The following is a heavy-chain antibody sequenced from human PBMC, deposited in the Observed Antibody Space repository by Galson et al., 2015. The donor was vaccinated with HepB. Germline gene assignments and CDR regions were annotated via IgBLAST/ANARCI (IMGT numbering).Heavy chain of an antibody. CDR1: GFTFSSYA. D-gene: IGHD1-1*01. V-gene: IGHV3-30-3*01. J-gene: IGHJ4*02. CDR2: ISYDGSNK. Sequence: SLRLSCAASGFTFSSYAMHWVRQAPGKGLEWVAVISYDGSNKYYADSVKGRFTISRDNSKNTLYLQMNSLRAEDTAVYYCARVQGQPFRNFDYWGQGTLVTVSS. CDR3: ARVQGQPFRNFDY.